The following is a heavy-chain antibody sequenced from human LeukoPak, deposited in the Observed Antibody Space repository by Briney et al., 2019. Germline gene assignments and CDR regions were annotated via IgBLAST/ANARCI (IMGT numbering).Heavy chain of an antibody. Sequence: SETLSLTCTVSGGSISSYYWSWIRQPAGKGLEWIGRIYTSGSTNYNPSLKSRVTMSVDTSKNQFSLKLSSVTAADTAVYYCARGGYDYVWGSSSPYYYYYMDVWGKGTTVTISS. CDR2: IYTSGST. CDR1: GGSISSYY. V-gene: IGHV4-4*07. CDR3: ARGGYDYVWGSSSPYYYYYMDV. D-gene: IGHD3-16*01. J-gene: IGHJ6*03.